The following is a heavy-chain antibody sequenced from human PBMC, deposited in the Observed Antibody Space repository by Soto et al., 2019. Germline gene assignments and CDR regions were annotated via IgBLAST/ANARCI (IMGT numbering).Heavy chain of an antibody. CDR1: GFTFSSYW. Sequence: GGSLRLSCAASGFTFSSYWMSWVRQAPGKGLEWVANIKQDGSEKYYVDSVKGRFTISRDNAKNSLYLQMNSLRAEDTAVYYRARGGLLWFGEASQKNYYYYYGMDVWGQGTTVTVSS. D-gene: IGHD3-10*01. V-gene: IGHV3-7*01. J-gene: IGHJ6*02. CDR3: ARGGLLWFGEASQKNYYYYYGMDV. CDR2: IKQDGSEK.